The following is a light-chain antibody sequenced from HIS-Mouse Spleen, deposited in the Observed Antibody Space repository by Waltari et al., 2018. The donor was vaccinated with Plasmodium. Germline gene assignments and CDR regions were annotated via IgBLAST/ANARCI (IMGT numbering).Light chain of an antibody. J-gene: IGLJ3*02. Sequence: SSELTQPPSVSVSPGQPASITCSGDTLGDKYACWYQQKPGQSPVLVIYPDSKRPSGIPERFSGSNSGNTATLTISGTQAMDEADYYCQAWDSSTWVFGGGTKLTVL. CDR3: QAWDSSTWV. CDR1: TLGDKY. CDR2: PDS. V-gene: IGLV3-1*01.